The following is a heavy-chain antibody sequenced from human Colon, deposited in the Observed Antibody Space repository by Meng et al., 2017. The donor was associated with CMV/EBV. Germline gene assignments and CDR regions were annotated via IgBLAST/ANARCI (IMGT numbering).Heavy chain of an antibody. J-gene: IGHJ4*02. CDR1: GDTPPGYP. Sequence: ASVKVSCKASGDTPPGYPMYWVRQAAGQGLEWLGWVNPDTKTTRYSQKFEGRVAMTTDSSTNTVYMHLDGLTSDDTAVYYCARGPLSGWQPDWGQGTLVTVSS. D-gene: IGHD6-19*01. CDR3: ARGPLSGWQPD. V-gene: IGHV1-8*01. CDR2: VNPDTKTT.